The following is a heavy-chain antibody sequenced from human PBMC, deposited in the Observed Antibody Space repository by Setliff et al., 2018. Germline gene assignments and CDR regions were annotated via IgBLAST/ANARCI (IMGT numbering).Heavy chain of an antibody. D-gene: IGHD3-10*01. V-gene: IGHV3-20*04. CDR3: APKGRGELRAEF. CDR2: TNWDDRST. CDR1: GFTVSSNY. J-gene: IGHJ4*02. Sequence: PGGSLRLSCAASGFTVSSNYMSWVRQAPGKGLEWVSTTNWDDRSTGYTDSVKGRFTISRDNAKYSLYLQMNSLRAEDTAVYYCAPKGRGELRAEFWGQGTLVTVSS.